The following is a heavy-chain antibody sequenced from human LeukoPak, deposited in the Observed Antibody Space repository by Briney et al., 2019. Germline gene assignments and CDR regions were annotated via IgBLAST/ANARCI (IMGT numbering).Heavy chain of an antibody. V-gene: IGHV3-23*01. CDR3: ARDSPRGPIGYFDH. CDR1: GFTFSSYA. J-gene: IGHJ4*02. Sequence: PGGSLRLSCATSGFTFSSYAMSWVRQAPGKGLEWVSAISGSGGSTYYADSVKGRFTISRDNSKNTLYLQMNSLRAEDTAVYYCARDSPRGPIGYFDHWGQGTLVTVSS. D-gene: IGHD3-22*01. CDR2: ISGSGGST.